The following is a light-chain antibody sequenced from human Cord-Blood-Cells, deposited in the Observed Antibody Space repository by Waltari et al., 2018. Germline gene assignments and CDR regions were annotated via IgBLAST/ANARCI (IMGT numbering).Light chain of an antibody. CDR3: CSYAGSSTYV. CDR2: EGS. J-gene: IGLJ1*01. V-gene: IGLV2-23*01. CDR1: SSDVGSYNL. Sequence: QSALTQPASVSGSPGQSITISCTVTSSDVGSYNLVSWYQQHPGKAPKPMIYEGSKRPSGVSNRFSGSKSGNTASLTISGLQAEDEADYYCCSYAGSSTYVFGTGTKVTVL.